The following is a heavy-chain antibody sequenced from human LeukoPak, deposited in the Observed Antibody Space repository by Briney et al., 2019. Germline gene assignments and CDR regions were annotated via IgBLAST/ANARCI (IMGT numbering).Heavy chain of an antibody. D-gene: IGHD3-3*01. Sequence: SETLSLTCTVSGGSISSYYWSWIRQPPGKGLEWIGYIYYSGSTNYNPSLKSRVTISVDTSKNQFSLKLSSVTAAGTAVYYCARAGLDWSALDYWGQGTLVTVSS. J-gene: IGHJ4*02. CDR1: GGSISSYY. CDR3: ARAGLDWSALDY. V-gene: IGHV4-59*01. CDR2: IYYSGST.